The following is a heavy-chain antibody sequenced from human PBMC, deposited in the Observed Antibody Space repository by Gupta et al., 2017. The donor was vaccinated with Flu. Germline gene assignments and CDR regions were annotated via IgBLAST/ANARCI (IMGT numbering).Heavy chain of an antibody. CDR3: ARNRGWQQFDY. D-gene: IGHD5-24*01. Sequence: EVQLVESGGGLVQPGGSLRLSCAASGFTLSDYWMAWGRQAPGKGLEWVANIKEDGSVKNYVDSVKGRFAISRDNARNSVYLQMNSLRADDTAVYYCARNRGWQQFDYWGQGALVTVSS. V-gene: IGHV3-7*01. J-gene: IGHJ4*02. CDR2: IKEDGSVK. CDR1: GFTLSDYW.